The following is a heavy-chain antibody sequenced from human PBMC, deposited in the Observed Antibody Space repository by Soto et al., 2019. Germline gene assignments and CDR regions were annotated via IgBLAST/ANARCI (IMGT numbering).Heavy chain of an antibody. CDR1: GFTFSSYA. CDR2: ISGSGGAT. D-gene: IGHD3-10*01. J-gene: IGHJ4*02. V-gene: IGHV3-23*01. Sequence: EVQVLESGGDLVQPGGSLRLSCAASGFTFSSYAMAWVRQAPGKGLEWVSAISGSGGATYYADSVKGRFTISRDNSKDTLYLQMKSMRDEDTAVYFCTTGEERKTNWFGKFAYWGQGTLGTVST. CDR3: TTGEERKTNWFGKFAY.